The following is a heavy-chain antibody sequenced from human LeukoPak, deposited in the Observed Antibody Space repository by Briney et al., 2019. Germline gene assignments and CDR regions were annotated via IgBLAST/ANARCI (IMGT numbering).Heavy chain of an antibody. V-gene: IGHV1-46*01. CDR2: INPSGGST. CDR1: GYTFTSYY. CDR3: AREDTAMAALDY. D-gene: IGHD5-18*01. Sequence: ASVKVSCKASGYTFTSYYMHWVRQAPGQGLEWMGIINPSGGSTSYAQKFQGRVTMTRDMSTSTVYMELSSLRSEDTAVYYCAREDTAMAALDYWGQGTLVTVSS. J-gene: IGHJ4*02.